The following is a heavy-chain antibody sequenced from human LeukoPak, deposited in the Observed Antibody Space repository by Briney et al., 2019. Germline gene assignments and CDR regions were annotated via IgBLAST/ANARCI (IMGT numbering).Heavy chain of an antibody. J-gene: IGHJ4*02. Sequence: GASVKVSCKASGGTFSSYAISWVRQAPGQGLEWMGRIIPILGIANYAQKFQGRVTITADKSTSTAYMELSSLRSEDTAVYYCAEICSSTSCYLDYWGQGTLVTVSS. CDR3: AEICSSTSCYLDY. V-gene: IGHV1-69*04. D-gene: IGHD2-2*01. CDR2: IIPILGIA. CDR1: GGTFSSYA.